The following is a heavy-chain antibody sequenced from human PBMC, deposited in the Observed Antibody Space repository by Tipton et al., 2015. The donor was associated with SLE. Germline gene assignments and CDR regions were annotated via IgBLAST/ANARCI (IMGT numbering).Heavy chain of an antibody. CDR1: GFTFRDSW. Sequence: SLRLSCAASGFTFRDSWMNWVRRAPGKGLEWVANIKEDGSEKHYVDSVKDRLTISRDNAKNSLYLQMNSLRAEDTAVYYCARGKYYFDYWGQGNLVTVSS. CDR2: IKEDGSEK. V-gene: IGHV3-7*01. CDR3: ARGKYYFDY. J-gene: IGHJ4*02.